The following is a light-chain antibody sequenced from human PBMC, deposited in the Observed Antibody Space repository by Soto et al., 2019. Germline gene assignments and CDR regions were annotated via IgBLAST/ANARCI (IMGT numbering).Light chain of an antibody. CDR2: EDT. V-gene: IGLV2-14*01. CDR1: SSDVGAYKY. J-gene: IGLJ3*02. CDR3: TSYTTSSTWV. Sequence: QSALTQPASVSGSPGQSITISCTGTSSDVGAYKYVSWYQQHPGKAPKLMIYEDTNRPSGVSYRFSGSKSGNTASLTISGLQAEDEADYYCTSYTTSSTWVFGGGTKLTVL.